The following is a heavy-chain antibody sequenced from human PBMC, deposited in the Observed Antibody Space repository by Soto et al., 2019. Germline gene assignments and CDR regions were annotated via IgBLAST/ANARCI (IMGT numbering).Heavy chain of an antibody. CDR3: ARDEPVVAGSSGLDV. J-gene: IGHJ6*02. Sequence: ASVKVSCKAPSYTFSTYGFSWVRQAPGQGLERMGWISGYRGNTKYAQKFQGRVTMTTDTYTSTAYMELRSLRSDDTAVYYCARDEPVVAGSSGLDVWGQGTTVTVSS. V-gene: IGHV1-18*01. CDR2: ISGYRGNT. D-gene: IGHD6-19*01. CDR1: SYTFSTYG.